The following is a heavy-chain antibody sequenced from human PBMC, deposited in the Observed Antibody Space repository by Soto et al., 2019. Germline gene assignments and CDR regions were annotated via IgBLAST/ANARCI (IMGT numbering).Heavy chain of an antibody. V-gene: IGHV3-74*03. CDR1: GFTLSNFW. CDR2: FIGDGLYT. D-gene: IGHD3-10*01. Sequence: EVQLVESGGGLVQPGGSLILSCEASGFTLSNFWMVGVRKAPRKGLVWVSRFIGDGLYTTYADSVKGRFTISRDNAKNTVYLQMNSLRVEDTAVYYCARGILGSGTANDHWGQGTLVTVSS. J-gene: IGHJ4*02. CDR3: ARGILGSGTANDH.